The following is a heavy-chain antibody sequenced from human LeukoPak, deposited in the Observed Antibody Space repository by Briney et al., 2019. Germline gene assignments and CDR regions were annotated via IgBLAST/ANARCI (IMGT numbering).Heavy chain of an antibody. CDR3: AREARPDYYYYMDV. D-gene: IGHD6-6*01. Sequence: SQTLSLTCTVSGGSISSGSYYWSWIRQPAGKGLEWIGRIYTSGSTNYNPSLKSRVTISIDTSKNQFSPKLSSVTAADTAVYYCAREARPDYYYYMDVWGKGTTVTVSS. V-gene: IGHV4-61*02. CDR1: GGSISSGSYY. CDR2: IYTSGST. J-gene: IGHJ6*03.